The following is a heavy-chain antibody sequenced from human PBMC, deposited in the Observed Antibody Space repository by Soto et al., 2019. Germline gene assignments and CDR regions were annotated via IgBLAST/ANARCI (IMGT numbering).Heavy chain of an antibody. CDR2: IYYSGST. V-gene: IGHV4-61*01. CDR3: ARDTPMSGFDY. CDR1: GGSVSSGSYY. Sequence: SETLSLTCTVSGGSVSSGSYYWSWVRQPPGKGLEWIGYIYYSGSTNYNPSLKSRVTISVDTSKNQFSLKLSSVTAADTAVYYCARDTPMSGFDYWGQGTLVTVSS. J-gene: IGHJ4*02.